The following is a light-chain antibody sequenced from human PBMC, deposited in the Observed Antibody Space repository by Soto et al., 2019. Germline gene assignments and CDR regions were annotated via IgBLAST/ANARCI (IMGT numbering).Light chain of an antibody. Sequence: QSVLTQPASVSGSPGQSITISCTGTSSDVGSYNLVSWYQQHPGKAPKLMIYEVSKRPSGVSNRFSGSKSGNTASLTISGLQGEDEADYYCCSYAGSPYVFGTGTKVTGL. CDR1: SSDVGSYNL. CDR3: CSYAGSPYV. J-gene: IGLJ1*01. V-gene: IGLV2-23*02. CDR2: EVS.